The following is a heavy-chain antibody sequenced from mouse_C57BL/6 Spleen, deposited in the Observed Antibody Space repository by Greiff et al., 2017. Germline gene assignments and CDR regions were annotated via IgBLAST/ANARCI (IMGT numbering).Heavy chain of an antibody. Sequence: QVQLQQPGAELVKPGASVKMSCKASGYTFTSYWITWVKQRPGQGLEWIGDIYPGSGSTNYNEKFKSKATLTVDTSSSTAYMQLSSLTSEDSAVYYCARWGAELQNAMDYWGQGTSVTVSS. V-gene: IGHV1-55*01. CDR2: IYPGSGST. D-gene: IGHD2-1*01. J-gene: IGHJ4*01. CDR3: ARWGAELQNAMDY. CDR1: GYTFTSYW.